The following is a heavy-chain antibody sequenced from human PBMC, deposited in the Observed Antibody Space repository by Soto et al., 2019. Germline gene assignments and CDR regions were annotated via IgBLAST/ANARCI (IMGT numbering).Heavy chain of an antibody. V-gene: IGHV3-48*01. CDR3: TSGSYYYGMDV. CDR2: LSSTASAI. CDR1: GFTFSSHS. Sequence: EVQLVESGGGLVQPGGSLRLSCAASGFTFSSHSMNWVRQAPGKGLEWVSYLSSTASAIYYADSVKGRFTISRDNAKKSLYLQMNSLRAEDTAAYYCTSGSYYYGMDVWGQGTTVTVSS. J-gene: IGHJ6*02. D-gene: IGHD3-10*01.